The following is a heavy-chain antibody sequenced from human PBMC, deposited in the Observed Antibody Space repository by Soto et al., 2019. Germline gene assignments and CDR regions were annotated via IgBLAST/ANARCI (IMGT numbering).Heavy chain of an antibody. D-gene: IGHD2-8*02. CDR2: ISRDGGTK. CDR3: TGEVASGY. CDR1: GFTVSSYG. V-gene: IGHV3-30*03. Sequence: QVQLVESGGGMVQPGRSLRLSCAASGFTVSSYGMHWVRQAPGKGLEWVAVISRDGGTKYYADSVKGRFTISRDNSRNTLVLEMNSLRGDDMAVYYCTGEVASGYWGQGTLVTVSS. J-gene: IGHJ4*02.